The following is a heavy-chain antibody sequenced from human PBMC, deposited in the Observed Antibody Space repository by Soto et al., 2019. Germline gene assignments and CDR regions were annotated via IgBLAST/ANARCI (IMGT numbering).Heavy chain of an antibody. Sequence: PGGSLRLSCAASGFTFDDYAMHWVRQAPGKGLEWVSGISWNNGKVAYADSVKGRFTISRDNAKNSLYLQMNSLGAEDTAFYYCAKDTSYDFWSGLDYWGQGTRVTVAS. CDR3: AKDTSYDFWSGLDY. J-gene: IGHJ4*02. CDR2: ISWNNGKV. D-gene: IGHD3-3*01. CDR1: GFTFDDYA. V-gene: IGHV3-9*01.